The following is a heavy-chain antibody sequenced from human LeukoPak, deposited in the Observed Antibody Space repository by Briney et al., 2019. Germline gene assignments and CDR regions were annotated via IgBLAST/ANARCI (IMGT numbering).Heavy chain of an antibody. Sequence: ASVKVSCKASGYTFTDYHINWVRQAPGQGLEYMGWISTYNGNTKYAQNLQGRVTVTTDTSTTTAYMELRSLRSDDTAVYYCARDGVGATYFDYWGQGTLVTVSS. CDR3: ARDGVGATYFDY. V-gene: IGHV1-18*01. CDR1: GYTFTDYH. D-gene: IGHD1-26*01. CDR2: ISTYNGNT. J-gene: IGHJ4*02.